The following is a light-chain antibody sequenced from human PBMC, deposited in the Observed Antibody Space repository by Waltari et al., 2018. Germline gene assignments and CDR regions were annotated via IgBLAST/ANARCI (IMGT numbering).Light chain of an antibody. J-gene: IGKJ4*01. CDR1: QSISSY. CDR3: QQSYSTQLT. V-gene: IGKV1-39*01. CDR2: AAS. Sequence: DIQMTQSPSSLSASVGDRVTITCRASQSISSYLNWYQQKPGKAPKLLIYAASSLQSGVPPRFSGSGSGTDFTLTISSLQPEDFATYYCQQSYSTQLTFGGGTKVEIK.